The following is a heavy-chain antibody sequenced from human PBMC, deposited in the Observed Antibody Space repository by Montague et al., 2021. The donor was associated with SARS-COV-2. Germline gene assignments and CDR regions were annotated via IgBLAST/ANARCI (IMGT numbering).Heavy chain of an antibody. D-gene: IGHD2-2*01. Sequence: SETLSLTCAVYGGSFSVYYWSWLRQSPRGGLKWIAEINHSGTANYNPSLKSRVSISVDTSKNQFTLKLTSVTAADTAMYYCAKEREVVRAARTLVAFDLWGQGTMVTVSS. J-gene: IGHJ3*01. CDR1: GGSFSVYY. CDR3: AKEREVVRAARTLVAFDL. CDR2: INHSGTA. V-gene: IGHV4-34*01.